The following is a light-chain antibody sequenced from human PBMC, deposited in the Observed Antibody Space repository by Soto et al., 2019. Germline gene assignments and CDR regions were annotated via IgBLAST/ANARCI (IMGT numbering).Light chain of an antibody. CDR3: QQRRDWPRT. CDR2: DAS. CDR1: QNLNSY. V-gene: IGKV3-11*01. Sequence: EIVLTQSPATLSLSPGERATLSCRASQNLNSYLVWYQQKPGQAPRLLIYDASSRANGVPARFSGSGSETAFTLTIRRLQPDDFALYDCQQRRDWPRTVGGGTKVE. J-gene: IGKJ4*02.